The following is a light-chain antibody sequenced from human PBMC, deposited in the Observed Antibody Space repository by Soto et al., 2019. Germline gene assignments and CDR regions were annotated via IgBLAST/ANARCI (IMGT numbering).Light chain of an antibody. CDR1: SSNIGAGYS. CDR2: GNS. Sequence: QSVLTQPPSVSGAPGQKVTLSCTGSSSNIGAGYSVHWYQQLPGTAPKVLIHGNSNRPSGVPDRFSGSKSDTSASLAITGLQAEDEADYYCQSYDRSLSGVVFGGGTKLTVL. J-gene: IGLJ2*01. V-gene: IGLV1-40*01. CDR3: QSYDRSLSGVV.